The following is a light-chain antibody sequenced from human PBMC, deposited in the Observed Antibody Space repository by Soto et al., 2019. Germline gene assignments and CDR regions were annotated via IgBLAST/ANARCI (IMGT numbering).Light chain of an antibody. CDR2: DVS. CDR1: SSDVGGYNY. Sequence: QSALTQPRSVSGSPGQSVTISCTGTSSDVGGYNYVSWYQRHPGKAPKLMIYDVSKRPSGVPDRFSGSKSGNTASLTISGLQADDEADYFCCSYAGSYTYVLFGGGTKVTVL. V-gene: IGLV2-11*01. J-gene: IGLJ2*01. CDR3: CSYAGSYTYVL.